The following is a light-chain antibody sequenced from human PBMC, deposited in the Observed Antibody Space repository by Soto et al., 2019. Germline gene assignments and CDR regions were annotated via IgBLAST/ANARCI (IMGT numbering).Light chain of an antibody. CDR1: NIGRKI. CDR3: HVWDSSSDQV. CDR2: NDG. Sequence: SYELTQPPSVSAAPGKTAWITCGGNNIGRKIVHWYQQKPGQAPVLVMYNDGDRPSGIPERFSGSNSGNTATLTISRVEAGDEADYYCHVWDSSSDQVFGGGTKLTVL. V-gene: IGLV3-21*04. J-gene: IGLJ2*01.